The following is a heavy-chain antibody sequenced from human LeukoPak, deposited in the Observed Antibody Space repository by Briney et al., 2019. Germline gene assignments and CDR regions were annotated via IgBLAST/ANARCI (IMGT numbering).Heavy chain of an antibody. V-gene: IGHV4-34*01. D-gene: IGHD4-17*01. CDR1: GGSFSGYY. CDR2: INHSGST. Sequence: MPSETLSLTCAVYGGSFSGYYWSWIRQPPGKGLEWIGEINHSGSTNYNPSLKSRVTISVDTSKNQFSLKLSSVTAADTAVYYCASRPWHGDYYYYGMDVWGQGTTATVSS. J-gene: IGHJ6*02. CDR3: ASRPWHGDYYYYGMDV.